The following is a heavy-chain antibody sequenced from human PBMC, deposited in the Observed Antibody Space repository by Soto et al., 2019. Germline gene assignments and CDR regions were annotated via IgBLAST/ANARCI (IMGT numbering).Heavy chain of an antibody. Sequence: QITLKESGPTLVKPTQTLTLTCTFSGFSLNTHAVGVGWIRQPPGKALEWLALVYWDDDEQYNLFLKSRLAITKDTSKNQVVLTMTNMDPVDTATYYYAPAAFGGFVGSFGHWGQGTFVTVSS. CDR3: APAAFGGFVGSFGH. J-gene: IGHJ4*02. D-gene: IGHD3-10*01. V-gene: IGHV2-5*02. CDR1: GFSLNTHAVG. CDR2: VYWDDDE.